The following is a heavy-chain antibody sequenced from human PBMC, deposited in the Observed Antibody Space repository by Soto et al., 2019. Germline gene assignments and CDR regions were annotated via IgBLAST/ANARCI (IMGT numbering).Heavy chain of an antibody. CDR2: ISYDGSNK. V-gene: IGHV3-30-3*01. D-gene: IGHD6-13*01. CDR3: ARDTTYSSSWLDY. Sequence: GGSLRLSCAASGFTFSSYAMHWVRQAPGKGLEWVAVISYDGSNKYYADSVKGRFTISRDNSKNTLYLQMNSLRAEDTAVYYCARDTTYSSSWLDYWGQGTLVTVSS. CDR1: GFTFSSYA. J-gene: IGHJ4*02.